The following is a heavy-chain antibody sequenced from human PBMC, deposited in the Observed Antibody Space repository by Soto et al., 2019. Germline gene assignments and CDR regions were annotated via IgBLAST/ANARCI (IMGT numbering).Heavy chain of an antibody. D-gene: IGHD3-22*01. CDR3: AAFTSSGYYPPRDAFDI. CDR2: IVVGSGNT. CDR1: GFTFTSSA. J-gene: IGHJ3*02. V-gene: IGHV1-58*01. Sequence: SVKVSCKASGFTFTSSAVQWVRQARGQRLEWIGWIVVGSGNTNYAQKFQERVTITRDMSTSTAYMELSSLRSEDTAVYYCAAFTSSGYYPPRDAFDIWGQGTMVTVSS.